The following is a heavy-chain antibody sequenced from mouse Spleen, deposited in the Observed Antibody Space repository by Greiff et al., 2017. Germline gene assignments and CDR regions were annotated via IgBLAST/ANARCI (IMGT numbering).Heavy chain of an antibody. CDR2: IYPGDGDT. J-gene: IGHJ1*01. D-gene: IGHD4-1*01. CDR3: ARSGKTGTSYWYFDV. Sequence: QVQLQQSGAELVKPGASVKISCKASGYAFSSYWMNWVKQRPGKGLEWIGQIYPGDGDTNYNGKFKGKATLTADKSSSTAYMQLSSLTSEDSAVYFCARSGKTGTSYWYFDVWGAGTTVTVSS. CDR1: GYAFSSYW. V-gene: IGHV1-80*01.